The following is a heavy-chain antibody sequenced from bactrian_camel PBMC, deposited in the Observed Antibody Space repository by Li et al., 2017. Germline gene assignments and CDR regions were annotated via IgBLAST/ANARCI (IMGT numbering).Heavy chain of an antibody. Sequence: VQLVESGGGLVQPGGSLRLSCTASDITFSTYDMNWVRQAPGKGLEWVSAINSGGNIPYYEDSVKGRFTISLDNAKNTVYLHMNDLKPEDTAMYYCKATCFSGAGLIPRRVPFASWGQGTQVTVS. CDR1: DITFSTYD. CDR3: KATCFSGAGLIPRRVPFAS. CDR2: INSGGNIP. J-gene: IGHJ4*01. D-gene: IGHD5*01. V-gene: IGHV3S40*01.